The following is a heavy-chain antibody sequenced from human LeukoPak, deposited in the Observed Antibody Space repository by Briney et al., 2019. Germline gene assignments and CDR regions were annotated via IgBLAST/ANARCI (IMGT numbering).Heavy chain of an antibody. D-gene: IGHD3-10*01. V-gene: IGHV3-48*01. J-gene: IGHJ6*02. CDR2: ISSSSSTI. CDR3: AMVRGVNHYYYYGMDV. Sequence: HPGGSLTLSCAASGFTFSSYSVNCVRQAPGKGLEWVSYISSSSSTIYYADSVKGRFTISRDNAKTSLYLQMNSLRAEDTAVYYCAMVRGVNHYYYYGMDVRGHRTTVTVS. CDR1: GFTFSSYS.